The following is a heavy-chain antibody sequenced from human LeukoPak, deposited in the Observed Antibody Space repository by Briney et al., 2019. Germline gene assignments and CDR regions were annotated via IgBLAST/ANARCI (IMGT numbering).Heavy chain of an antibody. CDR3: ARIHYSSGWYEGLFDY. J-gene: IGHJ4*02. V-gene: IGHV1-2*02. D-gene: IGHD6-19*01. CDR1: GYTFTGYY. Sequence: ASVKVSCKASGYTFTGYYMHWVRQAPGQGLEWMGWINPNSGGTNSAQKFQGRVTMTRDTSISTAYMELSRLRSDDTAVYYCARIHYSSGWYEGLFDYWGQGTLVTVSS. CDR2: INPNSGGT.